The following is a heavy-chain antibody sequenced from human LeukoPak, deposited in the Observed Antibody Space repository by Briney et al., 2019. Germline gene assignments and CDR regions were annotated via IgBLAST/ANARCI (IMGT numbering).Heavy chain of an antibody. CDR3: ARSIAARSSWFDP. D-gene: IGHD6-6*01. V-gene: IGHV4-4*01. CDR1: GGSISSSDW. CDR2: IYHSGST. Sequence: PSETLSLTCAVSGGSISSSDWWSCVRQPPGKGLEWIGEIYHSGSTDYNPSLKSRVTISVDTSKNQFSLKLSSVTAADTAVYCCARSIAARSSWFDPWGQGTLVTVSS. J-gene: IGHJ5*02.